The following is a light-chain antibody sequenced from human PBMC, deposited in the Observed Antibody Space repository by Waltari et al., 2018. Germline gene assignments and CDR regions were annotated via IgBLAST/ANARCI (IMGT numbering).Light chain of an antibody. Sequence: TVLTQSPATLSLSPGERATLSCRASEDVSIYLAWYQQKPGQAPRLLIYDASNRATGIPTRFSGSGSGTDFTLTISSLEPEDFALYYCQQRRNWPPLTFGGGPRWR. CDR2: DAS. CDR1: EDVSIY. V-gene: IGKV3-11*01. J-gene: IGKJ4*01. CDR3: QQRRNWPPLT.